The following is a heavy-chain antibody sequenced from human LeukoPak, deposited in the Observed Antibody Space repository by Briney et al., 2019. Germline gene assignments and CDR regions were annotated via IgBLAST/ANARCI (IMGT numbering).Heavy chain of an antibody. CDR3: ARDRSVVDYGMDV. J-gene: IGHJ6*02. Sequence: ASVKVSCKSSGYTFTSYGISWVRQAPGQRLEWMGWISAYNGNTNYAQKLKGRVTMTTDTSTSTAYMEMRSLRSDDTAVYYCARDRSVVDYGMDVWGQGTTVTVSS. CDR2: ISAYNGNT. CDR1: GYTFTSYG. V-gene: IGHV1-18*01. D-gene: IGHD2-2*01.